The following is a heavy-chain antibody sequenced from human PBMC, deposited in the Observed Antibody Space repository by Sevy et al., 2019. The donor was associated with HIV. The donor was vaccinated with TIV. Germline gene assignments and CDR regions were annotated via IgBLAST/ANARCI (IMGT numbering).Heavy chain of an antibody. J-gene: IGHJ4*02. CDR3: ARGQRGMATTPAHFDY. Sequence: SETLSLTCTVSGGSISSYYWSWIRQPPGKGLEWIGYIYYSGSTNYNPSLKSRVTISVDTSKNQFSLKLSSVTAADTAVYYCARGQRGMATTPAHFDYWGQGTLVTVSS. CDR2: IYYSGST. CDR1: GGSISSYY. V-gene: IGHV4-59*01. D-gene: IGHD5-12*01.